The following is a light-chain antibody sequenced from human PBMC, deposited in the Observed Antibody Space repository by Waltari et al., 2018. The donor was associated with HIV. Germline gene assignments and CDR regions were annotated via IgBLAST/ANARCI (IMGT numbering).Light chain of an antibody. V-gene: IGKV1-33*01. CDR1: HYIDNY. CDR2: DAS. CDR3: QQYENLPYS. J-gene: IGKJ2*03. Sequence: DIQTTQYPSSLSASEGDRVTSTCQASHYIDNYLSWYQQKPGKAPKLLIYDASNLETGVSSRFSGSGYGTEFSFTISSLQPEDIATYYCQQYENLPYSFGQGTNLEI.